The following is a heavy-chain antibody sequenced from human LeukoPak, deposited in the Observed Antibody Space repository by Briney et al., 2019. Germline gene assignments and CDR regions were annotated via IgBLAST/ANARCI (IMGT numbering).Heavy chain of an antibody. J-gene: IGHJ4*02. D-gene: IGHD2-2*01. CDR3: VSFYETY. Sequence: GGSLRFSCAASGFTVSSYWMHWVRQAPGKGLVWVSRINSDGSSTSYADSVKGRFTISKDNAKNTVYLQMNNLRAEDTAVYYCVSFYETYWGRGTLVTVSS. V-gene: IGHV3-74*01. CDR2: INSDGSST. CDR1: GFTVSSYW.